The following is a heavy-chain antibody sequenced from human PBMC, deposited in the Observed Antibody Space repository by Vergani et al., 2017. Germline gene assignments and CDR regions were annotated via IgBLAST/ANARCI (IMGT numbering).Heavy chain of an antibody. CDR3: ARGLVGAVAIPPIDS. V-gene: IGHV4-59*02. CDR1: GASVNSYY. Sequence: QVKLQESGPGLVKPSETLSLTCTVSGASVNSYYWSWIRQPPGKGLEWMGYVSFRGDTLYDPSVKGRMTISLNTSSNQFSLYLTSVTAADTAVYYCARGLVGAVAIPPIDSWGQGLLVTVSS. J-gene: IGHJ4*02. CDR2: VSFRGDT. D-gene: IGHD2-15*01.